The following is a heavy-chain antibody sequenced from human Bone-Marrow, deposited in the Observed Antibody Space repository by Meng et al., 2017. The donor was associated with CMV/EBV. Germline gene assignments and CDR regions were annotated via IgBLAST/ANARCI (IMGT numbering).Heavy chain of an antibody. CDR3: AKDMSKDYYYYGMDV. D-gene: IGHD3-16*01. Sequence: GGSLRLSCAASGFTFSSYAMGWVRQAPGKGLEWVSVIYSGGSSTYYADSVKGRFTISRDNSKNTLYLQMNSLRAEDTAVYYCAKDMSKDYYYYGMDVWGQGTTVTVSS. V-gene: IGHV3-23*03. CDR1: GFTFSSYA. CDR2: IYSGGSST. J-gene: IGHJ6*02.